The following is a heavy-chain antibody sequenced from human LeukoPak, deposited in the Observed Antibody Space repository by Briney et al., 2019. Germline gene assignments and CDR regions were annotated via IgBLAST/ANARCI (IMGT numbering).Heavy chain of an antibody. Sequence: GGSLRLSCAASGFTFRSYGMSWVRQAPGKGLEWVSAISGSGGSTYYADSVKGRFTISRDNSKDTLYLQMNSLRAEDTAVYYCAKDPADDYGDYYYFDYWGQGTLVTVSS. CDR3: AKDPADDYGDYYYFDY. CDR2: ISGSGGST. D-gene: IGHD4-17*01. J-gene: IGHJ4*02. CDR1: GFTFRSYG. V-gene: IGHV3-23*01.